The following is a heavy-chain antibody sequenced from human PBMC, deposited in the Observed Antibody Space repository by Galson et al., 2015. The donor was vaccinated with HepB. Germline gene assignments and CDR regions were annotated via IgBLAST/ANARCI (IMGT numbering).Heavy chain of an antibody. CDR3: ARVATSHKVVTPTFDY. CDR1: GFTFSSYS. D-gene: IGHD4-23*01. J-gene: IGHJ4*02. CDR2: ISSSSSYI. Sequence: SLRLSCAASGFTFSSYSMNWVRQAPGKGLEWVSSISSSSSYIYYADSVKGRFTISRDNAKNSLYLQMNSLRAEDTAVYYCARVATSHKVVTPTFDYWGQGTLVTVSS. V-gene: IGHV3-21*01.